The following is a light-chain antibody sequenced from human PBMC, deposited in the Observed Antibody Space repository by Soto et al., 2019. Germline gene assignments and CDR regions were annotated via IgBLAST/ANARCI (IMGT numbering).Light chain of an antibody. CDR2: DVS. CDR3: SSYKRSSTLYV. CDR1: SSDVGGYNY. J-gene: IGLJ1*01. Sequence: QSALTQPASVSWAPGQSITILCTGTSSDVGGYNYVSWYQQHPGKAPQVMIYDVSNRPSGVSNRFSGTKSGNTASLTISGLQAEDEADYYCSSYKRSSTLYVFGTGTKLTVL. V-gene: IGLV2-14*01.